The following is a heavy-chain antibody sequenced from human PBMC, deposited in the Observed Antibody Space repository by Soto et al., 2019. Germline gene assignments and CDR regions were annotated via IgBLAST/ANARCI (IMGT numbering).Heavy chain of an antibody. J-gene: IGHJ3*02. CDR1: GFIFSPYW. CDR3: ARDAYHYDSSGYYRCDAFDM. V-gene: IGHV3-7*01. D-gene: IGHD3-22*01. CDR2: IKRDGSET. Sequence: EVQLVESGGGLVQPGGSLRVSCAASGFIFSPYWMSWVRQAPGKGLEWVANIKRDGSETHYVDSVKGRFTISRDNTKKSLYLEMKRLRVEDTAVYYCARDAYHYDSSGYYRCDAFDMWGQGTMVTVSS.